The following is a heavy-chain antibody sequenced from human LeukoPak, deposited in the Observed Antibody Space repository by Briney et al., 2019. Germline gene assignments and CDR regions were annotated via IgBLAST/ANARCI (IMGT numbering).Heavy chain of an antibody. D-gene: IGHD2-2*01. J-gene: IGHJ6*03. CDR3: ARAQTYGEYQLLLDRPPPTYYYYCYMDV. Sequence: SSVTLSRTCSGGTFCSYALSWVRQAPRQGGEWVGGVFLIYGAENYAQRSHGRVTITTDESTSTAYMKLSSLRSVDTSMYYCARAQTYGEYQLLLDRPPPTYYYYCYMDVWGKGTTVTVSS. CDR1: GGTFCSYA. CDR2: VFLIYGAE. V-gene: IGHV1-69*05.